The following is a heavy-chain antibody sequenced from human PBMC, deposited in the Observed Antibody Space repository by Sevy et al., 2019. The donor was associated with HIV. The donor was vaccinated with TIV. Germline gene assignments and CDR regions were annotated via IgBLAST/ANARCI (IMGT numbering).Heavy chain of an antibody. V-gene: IGHV3-23*01. CDR2: ISSSGAST. J-gene: IGHJ4*02. D-gene: IGHD3-10*01. CDR1: GFTFTSQA. CDR3: VKVAGSGTYYSGDFDY. Sequence: GGSPRLSCAASGFTFTSQAMSWVRQAPGKGLEWVSGISSSGASTYYAESAKGRFTISRDNSKSTLYLQMNSLRAEDTALYYCVKVAGSGTYYSGDFDYWGQGTLVTVSS.